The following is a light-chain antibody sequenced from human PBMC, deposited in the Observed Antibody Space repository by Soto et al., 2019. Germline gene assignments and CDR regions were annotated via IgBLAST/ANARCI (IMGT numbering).Light chain of an antibody. V-gene: IGKV1-5*01. CDR1: QSVNSW. CDR2: SVS. CDR3: QQFSSYSRT. J-gene: IGKJ1*01. Sequence: DIQMTQSPSTLSAYVGDRVTITCRASQSVNSWLAWYQQKPGRAPKLLIYSVSNLDSGVPSRFSGSGSGTEFTLTISGLQPDDFATCYCQQFSSYSRTFGQGTKVEMK.